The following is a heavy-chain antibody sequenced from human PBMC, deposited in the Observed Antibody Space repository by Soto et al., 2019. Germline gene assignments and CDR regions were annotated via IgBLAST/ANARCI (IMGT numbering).Heavy chain of an antibody. J-gene: IGHJ4*02. V-gene: IGHV3-21*01. CDR1: GFVFSDFQ. CDR3: ARDNLAFQGAFDL. Sequence: GGSLRLSCAASGFVFSDFQFNWVRQAPGGGLGWLSSITGTSAFTEYAESIEGRFTISRDNPNKLLFLHMDNLRPEDTAVYYCARDNLAFQGAFDLWGQGTLVTVSS. CDR2: ITGTSAFT. D-gene: IGHD3-16*01.